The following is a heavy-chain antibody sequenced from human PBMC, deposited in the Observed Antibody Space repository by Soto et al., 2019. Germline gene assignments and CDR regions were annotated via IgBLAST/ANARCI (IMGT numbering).Heavy chain of an antibody. Sequence: PSETLSLTCAFYCGSFSGYYWSWIRQPPGKGLEWIGEINHSGSTNYNPFLKSRVTISIDTSKNQFSLKLSSVTAADTAVYYCARGRAAGSSSWYYYCYGMDVWGQGTTVTVSS. CDR3: ARGRAAGSSSWYYYCYGMDV. CDR2: INHSGST. D-gene: IGHD6-13*01. CDR1: CGSFSGYY. V-gene: IGHV4-34*01. J-gene: IGHJ6*02.